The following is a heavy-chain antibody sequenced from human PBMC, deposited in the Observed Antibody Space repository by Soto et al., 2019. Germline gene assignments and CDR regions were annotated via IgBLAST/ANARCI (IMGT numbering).Heavy chain of an antibody. CDR2: IYHSGST. J-gene: IGHJ4*02. Sequence: QLQLQESGSGLVKPSQTLSLTCAVSGGSISSGGYSWSWIRQPPGKGLGWIGYIYHSGSTYYNPSRQSRVTITVDRSKNQLSLELSSGTAADTAVYFCARDPGRWGQGNLVTVSS. CDR3: ARDPGR. CDR1: GGSISSGGYS. V-gene: IGHV4-30-2*01.